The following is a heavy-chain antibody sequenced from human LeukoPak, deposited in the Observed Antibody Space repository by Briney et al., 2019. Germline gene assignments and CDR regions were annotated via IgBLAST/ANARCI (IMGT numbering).Heavy chain of an antibody. CDR2: ISSSGSTI. V-gene: IGHV3-48*03. CDR1: GFTFSSYE. Sequence: AGGSLRLSCAASGFTFSSYEMNWVRQAPGKGLEWVSYISSSGSTIYYADSVKGRFTISRDNAKNSLYLQMNSLKAEDTAVYYCARDSGGSSGWNRFDYWGQGTLATVSS. D-gene: IGHD6-19*01. J-gene: IGHJ4*02. CDR3: ARDSGGSSGWNRFDY.